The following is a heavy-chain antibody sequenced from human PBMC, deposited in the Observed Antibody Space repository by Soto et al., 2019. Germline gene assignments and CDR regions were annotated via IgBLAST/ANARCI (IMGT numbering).Heavy chain of an antibody. V-gene: IGHV4-34*01. J-gene: IGHJ4*02. CDR1: GGSFSGYY. CDR3: ARVNGQLVRSVDY. Sequence: SETLSLTCAVYGGSFSGYYWSWIRQPPGKGLEWIGEINHSGSTNYNPSLKSRVTISVDTSKNQFSLKLSSVTAADTAVYYCARVNGQLVRSVDYWGQGTLVTVSS. CDR2: INHSGST. D-gene: IGHD6-6*01.